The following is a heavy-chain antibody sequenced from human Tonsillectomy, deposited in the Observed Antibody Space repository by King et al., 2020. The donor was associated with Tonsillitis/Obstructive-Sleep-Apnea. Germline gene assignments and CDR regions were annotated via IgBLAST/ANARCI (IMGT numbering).Heavy chain of an antibody. J-gene: IGHJ6*03. Sequence: VQLVESGGGVVQPGGSLRLSCAASGFTFDDYAMHWVRQAPGKGLEWVSLISGDGGSTYYADSVKGRFTISRDNSKNSLYLQMNSLRTEDTALYYCAKDSELPAARKGHYYYYMDVWGKGTTVTVSS. CDR1: GFTFDDYA. V-gene: IGHV3-43*02. CDR3: AKDSELPAARKGHYYYYMDV. D-gene: IGHD2-2*01. CDR2: ISGDGGST.